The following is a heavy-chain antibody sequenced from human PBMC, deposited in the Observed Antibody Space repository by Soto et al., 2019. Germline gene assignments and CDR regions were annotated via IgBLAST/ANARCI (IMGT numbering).Heavy chain of an antibody. CDR1: GGSITSSSYY. CDR2: IYYSGRS. CDR3: ARQRTTVVTQAYFDH. Sequence: SEALSLTCTVSGGSITSSSYYWGWIRQPPGKGLEWIGGIYYSGRSYYNPSLKSRVTMSVDTSKNQFSLTLNSVTAADAAVYYCARQRTTVVTQAYFDHWGQGTLVTVSS. V-gene: IGHV4-39*01. D-gene: IGHD4-17*01. J-gene: IGHJ4*02.